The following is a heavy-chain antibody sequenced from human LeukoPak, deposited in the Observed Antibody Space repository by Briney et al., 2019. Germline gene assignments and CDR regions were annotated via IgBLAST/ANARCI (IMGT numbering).Heavy chain of an antibody. Sequence: ASVKVSCKASGYTFTGYCMHWVRQAPGQGLEWMGWINPNSGGTNYAQKFQGRVTMTRDTSTSTVYMELSRLRSDDTAVYYCARVTTLGYYFDYWGQGTLVTVSS. J-gene: IGHJ4*02. CDR2: INPNSGGT. D-gene: IGHD4-23*01. CDR3: ARVTTLGYYFDY. CDR1: GYTFTGYC. V-gene: IGHV1-2*02.